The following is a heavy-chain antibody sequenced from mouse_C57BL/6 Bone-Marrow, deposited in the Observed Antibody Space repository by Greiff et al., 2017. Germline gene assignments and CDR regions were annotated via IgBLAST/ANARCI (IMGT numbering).Heavy chain of an antibody. CDR2: INYDGSST. V-gene: IGHV5-16*01. D-gene: IGHD2-4*01. J-gene: IGHJ2*01. CDR1: GFTFSDYY. Sequence: DVKLVESEGGLVQPGSSMKLSCTASGFTFSDYYMAWVRQVPEKGLEWVANINYDGSSTYYLDSLKSRFIISRDNAKNILYLQMSSLKSEDTATYYCARDSYYDYDEGFYFDYWGQGTTLTVSS. CDR3: ARDSYYDYDEGFYFDY.